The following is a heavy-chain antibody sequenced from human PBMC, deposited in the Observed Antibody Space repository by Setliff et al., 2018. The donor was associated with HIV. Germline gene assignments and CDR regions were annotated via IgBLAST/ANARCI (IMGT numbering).Heavy chain of an antibody. CDR1: GFIFTHYY. CDR2: ISPNSGGT. Sequence: ASVKVSCKASGFIFTHYYIHWVRQAPGQGLEWMGRISPNSGGTQFAQKFQGRVALPRDTSISTAYMALSGLRSDDTAVYYCAKGQGPVDYWGQGTLVTVSS. CDR3: AKGQGPVDY. V-gene: IGHV1-2*06. J-gene: IGHJ4*02.